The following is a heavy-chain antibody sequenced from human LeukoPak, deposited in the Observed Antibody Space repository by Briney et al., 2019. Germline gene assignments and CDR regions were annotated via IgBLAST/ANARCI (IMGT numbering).Heavy chain of an antibody. CDR3: ARHFGQTHEDY. D-gene: IGHD3-10*01. Sequence: GSLRLSCVASGFTFSSYSMNWVRQAPGKGLEWIGSIYYSGSTYYNPSLKSRVTISVDTSKNQFSLKLSSVTAADTAVYYCARHFGQTHEDYWGQGTLVTVSS. CDR2: IYYSGST. V-gene: IGHV4-39*01. J-gene: IGHJ4*02. CDR1: GFTFSSYSMN.